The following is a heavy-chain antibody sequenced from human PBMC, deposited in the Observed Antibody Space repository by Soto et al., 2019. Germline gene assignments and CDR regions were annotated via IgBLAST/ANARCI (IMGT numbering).Heavy chain of an antibody. J-gene: IGHJ4*02. V-gene: IGHV1-18*04. CDR3: AGAPPGDGSSGYYPDLTLDY. CDR1: GYTFTSYG. CDR2: ISAYNGNT. D-gene: IGHD3-22*01. Sequence: ASVKVSCKASGYTFTSYGISWVRQAPGQGLEWMGWISAYNGNTNYAQKLQGRVTMTTDTSTSTAYMELRSLRSDDTAVYYCAGAPPGDGSSGYYPDLTLDYWGQGTLVTVSS.